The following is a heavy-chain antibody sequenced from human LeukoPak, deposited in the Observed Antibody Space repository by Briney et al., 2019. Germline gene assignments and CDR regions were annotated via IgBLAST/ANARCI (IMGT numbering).Heavy chain of an antibody. CDR2: IYPGDSDT. Sequence: PGESLKISCEGSGYSFTSYWIAWVRQMPGKGLEWMGIIYPGDSDTRYGPSFQGQVTISVDKSISTAYLHWSSLRASDTAMYYCARREYTKNGIDYWGQGTLVTVSP. J-gene: IGHJ4*02. CDR1: GYSFTSYW. V-gene: IGHV5-51*01. CDR3: ARREYTKNGIDY. D-gene: IGHD5-18*01.